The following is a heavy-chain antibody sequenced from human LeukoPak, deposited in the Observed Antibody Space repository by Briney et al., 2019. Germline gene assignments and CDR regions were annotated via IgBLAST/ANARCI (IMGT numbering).Heavy chain of an antibody. Sequence: GGSLKLSCAASGFTFSGSAIHWVRQSFGKGLEWICHIDNEKNSYATASAYAGSVEGRFTVSRDDSKNMAFLQMSGLKTEDTALYFCTRDSGTYNGLDPWGQGTLVTVSS. V-gene: IGHV3-73*01. CDR2: IDNEKNSYATAS. D-gene: IGHD1-26*01. J-gene: IGHJ5*02. CDR3: TRDSGTYNGLDP. CDR1: GFTFSGSA.